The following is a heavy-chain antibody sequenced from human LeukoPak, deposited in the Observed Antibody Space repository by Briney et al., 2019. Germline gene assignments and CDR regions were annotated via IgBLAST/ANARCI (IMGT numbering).Heavy chain of an antibody. CDR3: ARTLRLGTPRAYDI. V-gene: IGHV3-7*05. Sequence: GSRRHSCAASGVTFSSYEINWVRQAPGKGLDEVANIHEDGSDKYYVDSVKGRFTISRDNAKNSLYLQMNSLRAEDTALYYCARTLRLGTPRAYDIWGRGTMVTVSS. CDR1: GVTFSSYE. D-gene: IGHD1-14*01. CDR2: IHEDGSDK. J-gene: IGHJ3*02.